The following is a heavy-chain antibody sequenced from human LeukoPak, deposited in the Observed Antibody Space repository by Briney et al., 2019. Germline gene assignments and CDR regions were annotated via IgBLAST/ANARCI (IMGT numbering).Heavy chain of an antibody. D-gene: IGHD3-3*01. CDR2: ISAYNGNT. J-gene: IGHJ4*02. V-gene: IGHV1-18*04. Sequence: GESLKISCKGSGYSFTTYWIGWVRQAPGQGLEWMGWISAYNGNTNYAQKLQGRVTMTTDTSTSTAYMELRSLRSDDTAVYYCARDYDFWSGYSNSDYWGQGTLVTVSS. CDR3: ARDYDFWSGYSNSDY. CDR1: GYSFTTYW.